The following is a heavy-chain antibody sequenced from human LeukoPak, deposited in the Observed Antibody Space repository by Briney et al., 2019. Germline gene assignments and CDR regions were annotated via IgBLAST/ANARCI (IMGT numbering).Heavy chain of an antibody. Sequence: SETLSLTCTVSGGSISSSSYYWGWIRQPPGKGLEWIGSIYYSGSTYYNPSLKSRVTISVDTSKNQFSLKLSSVTAADTAVYYCARRPYDSSGYSYNWFDPWGQGTLVTVSS. J-gene: IGHJ5*02. D-gene: IGHD3-22*01. CDR2: IYYSGST. V-gene: IGHV4-39*01. CDR3: ARRPYDSSGYSYNWFDP. CDR1: GGSISSSSYY.